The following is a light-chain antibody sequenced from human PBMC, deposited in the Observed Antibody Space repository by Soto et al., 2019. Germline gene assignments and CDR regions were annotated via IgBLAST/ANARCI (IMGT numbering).Light chain of an antibody. V-gene: IGKV1-9*01. J-gene: IGKJ1*01. CDR3: QQLNGSPWT. CDR2: GAS. CDR1: PAIASF. Sequence: IQLTQSSSSLSASVGDRVTITCRASPAIASFLAWYQQKPGTAPKLLIYGASTLQSGVPSRFSGSRSGTDYTLTIASLQPEDFATYYCQQLNGSPWTFGQGTKVEIK.